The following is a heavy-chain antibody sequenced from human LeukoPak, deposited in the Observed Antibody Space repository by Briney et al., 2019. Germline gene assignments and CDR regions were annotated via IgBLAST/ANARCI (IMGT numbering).Heavy chain of an antibody. V-gene: IGHV1-69*04. CDR2: IIPILGIA. J-gene: IGHJ4*02. CDR1: GGTLTTYA. D-gene: IGHD1-26*01. Sequence: GASVKVSCTASGGTLTTYAISWVGQAPGQGLEWMGRIIPILGIANYAQKFQGRVTITADKSTSIAYMELSSLRSEDTAVYYCARVSSGSYSSWGQGTLVTVSS. CDR3: ARVSSGSYSS.